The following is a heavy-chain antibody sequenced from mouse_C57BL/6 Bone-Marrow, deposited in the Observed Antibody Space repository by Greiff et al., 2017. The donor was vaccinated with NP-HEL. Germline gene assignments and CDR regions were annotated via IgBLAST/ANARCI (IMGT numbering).Heavy chain of an antibody. J-gene: IGHJ3*01. CDR2: IRSKSNNYAT. V-gene: IGHV10-1*01. CDR1: GFSFNTSA. D-gene: IGHD3-2*02. Sequence: EVQLLESVGGLVQPKGSLKLSCAASGFSFNTSAMNWVRQAPGKGLEWVARIRSKSNNYATYYADSVKDSFTISRDDSASMLYLQMNNLKTEDTAMDYCVRERGQLRLPWFAYWGQGTLVTV. CDR3: VRERGQLRLPWFAY.